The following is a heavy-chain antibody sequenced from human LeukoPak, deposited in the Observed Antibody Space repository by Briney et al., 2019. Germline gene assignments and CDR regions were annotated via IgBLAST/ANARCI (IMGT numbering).Heavy chain of an antibody. CDR2: IYYSGST. D-gene: IGHD6-13*01. V-gene: IGHV4-59*08. J-gene: IGHJ6*02. CDR3: ARLARVAAAGSYSYHSLDV. Sequence: SETLSLTCSVSGGSITSYYWSWIRQPPGKGLEWIGYIYYSGSTNYNPSLKSRVTISVDTSKNQFSLRLSSVTAADTAVYYCARLARVAAAGSYSYHSLDVWGQGTAVTVSS. CDR1: GGSITSYY.